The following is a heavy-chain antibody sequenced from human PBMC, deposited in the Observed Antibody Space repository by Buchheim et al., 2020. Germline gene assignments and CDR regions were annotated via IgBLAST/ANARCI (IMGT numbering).Heavy chain of an antibody. V-gene: IGHV3-30-3*01. J-gene: IGHJ4*02. Sequence: QVQLVESGGGVVQPGRSLRLSCAASGFTFSGYAMHWVRQAPGKGLEWVAVISYDGSNKYYADSVKGRFTISRDNSKNTLYLQMNSLTAEDTAVYYCARDRDSGYDFGSYFDYWGQGTL. CDR3: ARDRDSGYDFGSYFDY. CDR1: GFTFSGYA. CDR2: ISYDGSNK. D-gene: IGHD5-12*01.